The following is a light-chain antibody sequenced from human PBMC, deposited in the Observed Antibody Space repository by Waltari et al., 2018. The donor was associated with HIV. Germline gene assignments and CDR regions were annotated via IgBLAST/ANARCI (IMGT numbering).Light chain of an antibody. Sequence: EIVLTQSPGTLSLSPGERVTLSCRASQSVTSSFLSWYQQNPGQAPRLLIYGASSRATGIPDRFSGGGSGTDFTLTISRLEPEDFAVYYCQQYGSSPLTFGGGTKVDIK. CDR1: QSVTSSF. V-gene: IGKV3-20*01. CDR3: QQYGSSPLT. CDR2: GAS. J-gene: IGKJ4*01.